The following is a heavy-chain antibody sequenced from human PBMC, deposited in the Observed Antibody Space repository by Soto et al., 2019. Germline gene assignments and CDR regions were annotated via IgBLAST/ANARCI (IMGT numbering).Heavy chain of an antibody. Sequence: PSETLSLTCTVSGGSISNYFCNWSRQPAGKGLEWIGRIDNSGSTNYNPSLKSRITMSADTSRNQFSLKLNSVIAADTAVYYCARGGQDFWSGPFDYWGQGALVTVSS. V-gene: IGHV4-4*07. D-gene: IGHD3-3*01. CDR1: GGSISNYF. J-gene: IGHJ4*02. CDR3: ARGGQDFWSGPFDY. CDR2: IDNSGST.